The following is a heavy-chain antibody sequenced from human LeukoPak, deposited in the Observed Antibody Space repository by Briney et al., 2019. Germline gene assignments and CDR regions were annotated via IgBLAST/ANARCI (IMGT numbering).Heavy chain of an antibody. Sequence: GGSLRLSCAASGFTFSSYGMHWVRQAPGKGLEWVAFIRYDGGNKYYADSVKGRFTISRDNSKNTLYLQMNSLRAEDTAVYYCAKERAAAGTNWFDPWGQGTLVTVSS. CDR1: GFTFSSYG. J-gene: IGHJ5*02. V-gene: IGHV3-30*02. CDR2: IRYDGGNK. CDR3: AKERAAAGTNWFDP. D-gene: IGHD6-13*01.